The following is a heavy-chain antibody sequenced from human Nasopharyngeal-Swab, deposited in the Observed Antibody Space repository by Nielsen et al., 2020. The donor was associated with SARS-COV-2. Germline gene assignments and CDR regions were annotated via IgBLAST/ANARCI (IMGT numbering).Heavy chain of an antibody. CDR3: ARGMGSDYVWGSYRYDDYFDY. J-gene: IGHJ4*02. D-gene: IGHD3-16*02. CDR2: INHSGST. CDR1: GGSFSGYY. V-gene: IGHV4-34*01. Sequence: SETLSLTCGAHGGSFSGYYWSWIRQPPGKGLEWIGEINHSGSTNYNPSLKSRVTISVDTSQNHFSLRLSSVAAADTAVYYCARGMGSDYVWGSYRYDDYFDYWGQGTLVTVSS.